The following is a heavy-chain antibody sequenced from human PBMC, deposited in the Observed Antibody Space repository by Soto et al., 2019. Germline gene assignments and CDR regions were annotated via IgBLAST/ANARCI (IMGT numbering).Heavy chain of an antibody. J-gene: IGHJ6*02. CDR1: GFTFDDYA. D-gene: IGHD2-15*01. Sequence: PGVSLRLSFAASGFTFDDYAMHWFRQAPGKGLEWVSGISWNSGSIGYADSVKGRFTISRDNAKNSLYLQMNSLRAEDTALYYCANGYCSGGSCYSHPQRNYGMDVWGQGTTVSVSS. CDR3: ANGYCSGGSCYSHPQRNYGMDV. V-gene: IGHV3-9*01. CDR2: ISWNSGSI.